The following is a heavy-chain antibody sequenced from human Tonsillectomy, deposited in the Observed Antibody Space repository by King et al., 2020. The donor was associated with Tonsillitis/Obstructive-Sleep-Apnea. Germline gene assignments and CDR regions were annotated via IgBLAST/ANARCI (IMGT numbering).Heavy chain of an antibody. Sequence: VQLVESGGGLVQPGGSLRLSCAASGLTSSDYYMGWIRQAPARGLEWLSYISGNSRDINYADSVKGRFTISRDNTKNSLYLQMSSLRAEDTAVYYCATGPQSRVAAFWGQGTLVTVSS. J-gene: IGHJ4*02. CDR2: ISGNSRDI. V-gene: IGHV3-11*05. D-gene: IGHD6-13*01. CDR3: ATGPQSRVAAF. CDR1: GLTSSDYY.